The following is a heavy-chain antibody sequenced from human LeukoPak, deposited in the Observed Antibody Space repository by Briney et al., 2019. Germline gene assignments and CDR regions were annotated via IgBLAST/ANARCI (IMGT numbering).Heavy chain of an antibody. J-gene: IGHJ3*02. CDR1: GGSFSGSY. D-gene: IGHD3-3*01. V-gene: IGHV4-34*01. Sequence: SETLSLTCVVYGGSFSGSYWSWIRQPPGKGLEWFGEINHSGSTNYNPSLKSRVTISVDTSKNQFSLKLSSVTAADTAVYYCARARGATAYYDFWSGYSPGAFDIWGQGTMVTVSS. CDR3: ARARGATAYYDFWSGYSPGAFDI. CDR2: INHSGST.